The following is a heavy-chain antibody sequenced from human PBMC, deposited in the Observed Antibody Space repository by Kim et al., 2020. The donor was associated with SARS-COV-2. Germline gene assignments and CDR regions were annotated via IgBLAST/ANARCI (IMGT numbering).Heavy chain of an antibody. J-gene: IGHJ6*02. Sequence: ASVKVSCKASGYTFTGYYMHWVRQAPGQGLEWMGWINPNSGGTNYAQKFQGWVTMTRDTSISPAYMELSRLRSDDTAVYYCARAPLWQRRCGGMDVWGPRTTVTVCS. CDR2: INPNSGGT. CDR3: ARAPLWQRRCGGMDV. D-gene: IGHD5-12*01. CDR1: GYTFTGYY. V-gene: IGHV1-2*04.